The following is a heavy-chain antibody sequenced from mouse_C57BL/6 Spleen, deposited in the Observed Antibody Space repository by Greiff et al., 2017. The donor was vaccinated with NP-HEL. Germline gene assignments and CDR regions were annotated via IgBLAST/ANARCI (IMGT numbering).Heavy chain of an antibody. CDR2: INPYNGGT. V-gene: IGHV1-19*01. CDR3: ARSGSSLAWFAY. J-gene: IGHJ3*01. D-gene: IGHD1-3*01. CDR1: GYTFTDYY. Sequence: EVQLQQSGPVLVKPGASVKMSCKASGYTFTDYYMNWVKQSHGKSLEWIGVINPYNGGTSYNQKFKGKATLTVDKSSSTAYMELNSLTSEDSAVYYGARSGSSLAWFAYWGQGTLVTVSA.